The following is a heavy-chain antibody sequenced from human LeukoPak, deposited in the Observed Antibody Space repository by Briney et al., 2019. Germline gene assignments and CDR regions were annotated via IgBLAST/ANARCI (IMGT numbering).Heavy chain of an antibody. CDR2: ISAYNGNT. CDR3: ARDEGVGERGAY. Sequence: GASVKVSCKTSGYTFANSGVSWVRQAPGQGLEWLGWISAYNGNTNYAQKVQGRVTMTTDTSTNTAYMELRSLRSDDTAVYYCARDEGVGERGAYWGQGTLVTVSS. CDR1: GYTFANSG. D-gene: IGHD3-16*01. V-gene: IGHV1-18*01. J-gene: IGHJ4*02.